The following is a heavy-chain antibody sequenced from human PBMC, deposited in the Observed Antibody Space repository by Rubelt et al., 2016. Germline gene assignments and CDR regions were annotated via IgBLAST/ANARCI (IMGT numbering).Heavy chain of an antibody. Sequence: QVQLQQWGAGLLKPSETLSLTCAVYGRSFSGYYWSWIRQSPGKGLEWIGEINDSGSTNYNPSLKSRVTISVDTSKSHRSRGLTSVTAADTAVYYCSRQVAFSDAFAVWGPGTMVTVSS. V-gene: IGHV4-34*02. CDR2: INDSGST. CDR3: SRQVAFSDAFAV. CDR1: GRSFSGYY. J-gene: IGHJ3*01. D-gene: IGHD5-12*01.